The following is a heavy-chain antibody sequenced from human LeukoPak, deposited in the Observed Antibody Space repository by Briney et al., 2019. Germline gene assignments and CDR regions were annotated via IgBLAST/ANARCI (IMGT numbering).Heavy chain of an antibody. D-gene: IGHD1-26*01. J-gene: IGHJ3*02. V-gene: IGHV1-3*03. CDR2: INAGNGNT. CDR3: ARMYSGSYYDAFDI. Sequence: ASVKVSCKASGYTFTSYAMHWVRQAPGQRLEWMGWINAGNGNTKYSQEFQGRVTITRDTSASTAYMELSSLRSEDMAVYYCARMYSGSYYDAFDIWGQGTMVTVSS. CDR1: GYTFTSYA.